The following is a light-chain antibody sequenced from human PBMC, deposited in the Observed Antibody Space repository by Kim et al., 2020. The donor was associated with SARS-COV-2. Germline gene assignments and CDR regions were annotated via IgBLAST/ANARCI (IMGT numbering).Light chain of an antibody. J-gene: IGKJ4*01. CDR2: AAS. Sequence: PGERATLSCRARQSVTRDHLAWYQQKPGQAPRLLIYAASSKVAGIPDRFSGSVYGTDFTLTIPRLEPEDFAVYYCQRYGNSPSLTFGGGTKVDIK. CDR1: QSVTRDH. V-gene: IGKV3-20*01. CDR3: QRYGNSPSLT.